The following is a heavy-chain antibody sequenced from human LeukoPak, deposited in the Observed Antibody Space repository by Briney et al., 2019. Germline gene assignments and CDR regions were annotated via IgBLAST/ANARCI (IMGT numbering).Heavy chain of an antibody. D-gene: IGHD6-13*01. Sequence: PSETLSLTCTVSGVSISTYYWTWIRQPPGKGLEWIGNIDYSGNTKYNPSLKSRVTISVDTSKSQFSLKLSSVTAADTAVYYCAKDGIAAIIWGQGTLVTVSS. CDR3: AKDGIAAII. CDR2: IDYSGNT. CDR1: GVSISTYY. V-gene: IGHV4-59*01. J-gene: IGHJ4*02.